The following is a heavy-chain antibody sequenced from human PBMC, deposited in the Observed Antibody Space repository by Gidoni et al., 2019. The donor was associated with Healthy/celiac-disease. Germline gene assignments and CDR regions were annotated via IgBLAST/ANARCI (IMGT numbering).Heavy chain of an antibody. CDR1: GGSISSSSYD. CDR2: IYYSGST. V-gene: IGHV4-39*01. J-gene: IGHJ4*02. Sequence: QLQLQESGPGLVKPSENLSLTCTVSGGSISSSSYDWGWIRQPPGKGLEWIGSIYYSGSTYYNPSLKSRVTISVETSKNQFSLKLSSVTAADTAVYYCARLYDSSALLDYWGQGTLVTVSS. D-gene: IGHD3-22*01. CDR3: ARLYDSSALLDY.